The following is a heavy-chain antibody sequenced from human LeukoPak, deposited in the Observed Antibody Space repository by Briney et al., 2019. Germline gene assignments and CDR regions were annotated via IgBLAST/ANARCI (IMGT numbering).Heavy chain of an antibody. CDR3: ARHAAFAEYQSHLTHFDY. Sequence: SETLPLTCTVSGGSISSYYWSWIRQPPGKRLEWIGYIYHSGSTNYNSSLKSRVTISVDTSKNQFSLKLSSVTAADTAVYYCARHAAFAEYQSHLTHFDYWGQGTLVTVSS. CDR2: IYHSGST. D-gene: IGHD2-2*01. CDR1: GGSISSYY. V-gene: IGHV4-59*08. J-gene: IGHJ4*02.